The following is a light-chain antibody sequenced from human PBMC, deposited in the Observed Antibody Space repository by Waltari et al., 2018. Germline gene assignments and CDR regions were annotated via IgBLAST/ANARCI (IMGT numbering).Light chain of an antibody. J-gene: IGKJ1*01. Sequence: EIVMTQSPASLSVSPGDRVTLSCRASQSVGTSLAWYQQRPGRAPRLLVYHASTRASDIPARFSGSGSGTDFTLSISTLQSEDFAVYYCQQYDDWPRTFGQGTKVEIK. V-gene: IGKV3-15*01. CDR3: QQYDDWPRT. CDR2: HAS. CDR1: QSVGTS.